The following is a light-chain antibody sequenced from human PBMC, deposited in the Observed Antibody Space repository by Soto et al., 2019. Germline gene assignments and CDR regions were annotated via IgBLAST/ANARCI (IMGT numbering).Light chain of an antibody. CDR2: AAS. CDR3: QQSYITLRT. V-gene: IGKV1-39*01. Sequence: DIQMTQSPSSLSASVGDRVTITCRASQSISSYLNWYQQKPGKAPKLLIYAASSLQSGVPSRFSGSGSGTDFTLTISSLQTEDFATYYCQQSYITLRTFGQGTKVEIK. CDR1: QSISSY. J-gene: IGKJ1*01.